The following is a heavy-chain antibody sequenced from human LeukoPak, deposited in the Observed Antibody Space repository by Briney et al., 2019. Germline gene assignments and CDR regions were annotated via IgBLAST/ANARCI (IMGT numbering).Heavy chain of an antibody. CDR1: GGSISSGSYY. CDR2: IYTSGST. D-gene: IGHD2-8*02. V-gene: IGHV4-61*02. Sequence: PSETLSLTCTVSGGSISSGSYYWSWIRQPAGKGLEWIGRIYTSGSTNYNPSLKSRVTISVDTSKNQFSLKLSSVTAADTAVYYCARLTDGDKSHYYYYYYMDVWGKGTTVTVSS. J-gene: IGHJ6*03. CDR3: ARLTDGDKSHYYYYYYMDV.